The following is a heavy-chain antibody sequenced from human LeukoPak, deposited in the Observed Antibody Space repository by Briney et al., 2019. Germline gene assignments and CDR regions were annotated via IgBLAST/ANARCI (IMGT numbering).Heavy chain of an antibody. J-gene: IGHJ4*02. V-gene: IGHV1-69*13. CDR1: GGTFSSYA. Sequence: SVKVSCKASGGTFSSYAISWVRQAPGQGLEWMGGIIPIFGTANYAQKFQGRVTITADESTSTAYMELSSLRSEDTAVYYCARVVWQQLPREYSDYWGQGTLVTVSS. CDR3: ARVVWQQLPREYSDY. CDR2: IIPIFGTA. D-gene: IGHD6-13*01.